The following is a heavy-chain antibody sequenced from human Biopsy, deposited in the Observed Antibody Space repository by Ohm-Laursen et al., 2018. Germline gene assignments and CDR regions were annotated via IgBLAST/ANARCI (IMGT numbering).Heavy chain of an antibody. D-gene: IGHD3-16*01. Sequence: TLSLTCPVSGVSMNTGTYYWTWIRQNPATGLEWIGYVHKSGNTLYNPSLKSRLSISVDTSRNQFSLKLTSVTAADTALYYCTRAGGGKIYGLWGQGILVTVSS. CDR1: GVSMNTGTYY. CDR3: TRAGGGKIYGL. CDR2: VHKSGNT. J-gene: IGHJ4*02. V-gene: IGHV4-31*03.